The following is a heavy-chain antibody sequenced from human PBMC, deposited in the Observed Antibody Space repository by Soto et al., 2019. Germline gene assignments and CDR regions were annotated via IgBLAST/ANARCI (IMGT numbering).Heavy chain of an antibody. Sequence: PGESLKISCKGSGYSFTSYWIGWVRQMPGKGLEWMGIIYPCDSDTRYSPSFKGQVTISADKSISTAYLQWSSLKASDTAMYYCARPAHLIYYYDSSGYYYDYYYYGMDVWCQERTVPVXS. CDR3: ARPAHLIYYYDSSGYYYDYYYYGMDV. V-gene: IGHV5-51*01. D-gene: IGHD3-22*01. CDR1: GYSFTSYW. J-gene: IGHJ6*02. CDR2: IYPCDSDT.